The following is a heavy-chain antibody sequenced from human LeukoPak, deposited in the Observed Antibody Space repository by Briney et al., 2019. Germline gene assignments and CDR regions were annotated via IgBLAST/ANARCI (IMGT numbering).Heavy chain of an antibody. Sequence: PGGSLRLPCAASGFTFSSYWMHWVRQAPGKGLVWVSRINSDGSSTSYADSVKGRFTISRDNAKNTLYLQMNSLRAEDTAVYYCARDLSIMITFGGVIDDYYYYGMDVWGQGTTVTVSS. CDR3: ARDLSIMITFGGVIDDYYYYGMDV. CDR2: INSDGSST. D-gene: IGHD3-16*02. V-gene: IGHV3-74*01. CDR1: GFTFSSYW. J-gene: IGHJ6*02.